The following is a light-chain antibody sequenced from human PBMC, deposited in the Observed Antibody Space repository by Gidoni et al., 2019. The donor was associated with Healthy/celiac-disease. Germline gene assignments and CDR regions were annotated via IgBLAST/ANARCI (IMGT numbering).Light chain of an antibody. V-gene: IGKV1-39*01. CDR1: QSISSY. CDR2: AAS. CDR3: QQSYSTRYT. J-gene: IGKJ2*01. Sequence: DIQLTHSPSSLSASVGDRVTITCRASQSISSYLNWYQQKPGKAPKLLIYAASRLQSGVPSRFSGSGSGTDFTLTISSLQPEDFATYYCQQSYSTRYTFXXXTKLEIK.